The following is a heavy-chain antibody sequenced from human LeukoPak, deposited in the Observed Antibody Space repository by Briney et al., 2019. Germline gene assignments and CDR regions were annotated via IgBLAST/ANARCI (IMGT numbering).Heavy chain of an antibody. Sequence: GASVKVSCKASGYAYTSYGISWVRQAPGQGLEWMGWINAYSGNTNYAQKLQGRVTMTTDTSTSTTYMELRSLRSDDTAVYYCARVVVVAGGNWFDPRGQGTPVTVSS. CDR3: ARVVVVAGGNWFDP. V-gene: IGHV1-18*01. D-gene: IGHD2-2*01. CDR2: INAYSGNT. CDR1: GYAYTSYG. J-gene: IGHJ5*02.